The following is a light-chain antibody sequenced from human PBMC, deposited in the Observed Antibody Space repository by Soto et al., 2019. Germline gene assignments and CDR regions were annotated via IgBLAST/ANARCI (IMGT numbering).Light chain of an antibody. CDR3: SSYTTGSTLPWV. V-gene: IGLV2-14*01. CDR2: GVN. CDR1: SNDSGTYEY. Sequence: QSVLTQPASVSGSPGQSITISFTGSSNDSGTYEYVSWHQHHPGRAPKLIIFGVNDLPSGISDRFSGSKSGNTASLTIFGLQLEDEAVYYCSSYTTGSTLPWVFGTGTKVTVL. J-gene: IGLJ1*01.